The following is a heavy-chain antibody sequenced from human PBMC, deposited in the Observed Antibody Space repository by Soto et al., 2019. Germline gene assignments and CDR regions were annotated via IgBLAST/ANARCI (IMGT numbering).Heavy chain of an antibody. J-gene: IGHJ4*02. CDR2: TYYRSKWYN. CDR1: GNSVTGNSAA. V-gene: IGHV6-1*01. Sequence: SPTLSLTCAISGNSVTGNSAAWNWIRQYPSRGLEWLGRTYYRSKWYNDYSVSVKSRITVTPDTSKNQFSLYLKSVTPEDTAVYYCARAVPYYESSDSYFDYWGQGALVTVSS. CDR3: ARAVPYYESSDSYFDY. D-gene: IGHD3-16*01.